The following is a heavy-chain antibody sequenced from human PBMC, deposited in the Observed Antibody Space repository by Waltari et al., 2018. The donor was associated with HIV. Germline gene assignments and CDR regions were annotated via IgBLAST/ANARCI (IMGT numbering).Heavy chain of an antibody. CDR2: LGNNLNSNTP. V-gene: IGHV3-72*01. CDR3: TIYFYGLDV. D-gene: IGHD3-9*01. CDR1: GLTFSDHY. Sequence: ELQVMESGGGLVQPGGSLRLSCAASGLTFSDHYMDWVRQAPGKGLEWLCRLGNNLNSNTPDYAASVKGRFTISRDDSKKSVFLQMNSLKTEDTAVYYCTIYFYGLDVWGQGTTVTVSS. J-gene: IGHJ6*02.